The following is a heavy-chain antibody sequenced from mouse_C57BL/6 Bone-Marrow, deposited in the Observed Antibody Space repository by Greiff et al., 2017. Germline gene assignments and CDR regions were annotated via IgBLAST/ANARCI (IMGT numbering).Heavy chain of an antibody. D-gene: IGHD1-1*01. CDR2: IDPEDGET. Sequence: DVQLQESGAELVKPGASVKLSCTASGFNIKDYYIHWVKQRTEQGLEWIRRIDPEDGETKYAPKFQDKATITADTSSNTAYLQLSSLTSEDTAVYYCTRSLIYYGTNYWGQGTTLTVSS. J-gene: IGHJ2*01. V-gene: IGHV14-2*01. CDR1: GFNIKDYY. CDR3: TRSLIYYGTNY.